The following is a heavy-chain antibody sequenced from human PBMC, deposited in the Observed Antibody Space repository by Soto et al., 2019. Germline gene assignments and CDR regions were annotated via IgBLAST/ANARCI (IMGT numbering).Heavy chain of an antibody. Sequence: GWALSLACASSVFNFVSYWISSVRQAPGKGLEWVANIKQDGSEKYYVDSVKGRFTISRDNAKNSLYLQMNSLRAEDTAVYYCARARRGFDYWGQGTLVTVSS. V-gene: IGHV3-7*03. J-gene: IGHJ4*02. CDR1: VFNFVSYW. CDR2: IKQDGSEK. CDR3: ARARRGFDY. D-gene: IGHD3-10*01.